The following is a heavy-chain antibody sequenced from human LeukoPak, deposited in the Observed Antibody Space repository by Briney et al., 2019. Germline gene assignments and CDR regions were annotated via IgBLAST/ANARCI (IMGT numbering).Heavy chain of an antibody. J-gene: IGHJ4*02. CDR2: ISGSGSTI. D-gene: IGHD2-2*01. CDR3: ARGYCSSTSCPGFDY. CDR1: GFTFSSYE. Sequence: GGSLRLSCAASGFTFSSYEMNWVRQAPGKGLEWVSYISGSGSTIYYADSVKGRFTISRDTAKNSLYLQMNSLRAEDTAVYYCARGYCSSTSCPGFDYWGQGTLVTVSS. V-gene: IGHV3-48*03.